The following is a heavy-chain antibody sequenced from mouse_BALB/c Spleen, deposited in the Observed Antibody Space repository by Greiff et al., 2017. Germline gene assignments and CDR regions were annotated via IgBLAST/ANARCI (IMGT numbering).Heavy chain of an antibody. J-gene: IGHJ3*01. V-gene: IGHV5-12-2*01. CDR3: ARHPDYYGSSFLFAY. D-gene: IGHD1-1*01. Sequence: EVQLVESGGGLVQPGGSLKLSCAASGFTFSSYTMSWVRQTPEKRLEWVAYISNGGGSTYYPDTVKGRFTISRANAKNTLYLQMSSLKSEDTAMYYCARHPDYYGSSFLFAYWGQGTLVTVSA. CDR1: GFTFSSYT. CDR2: ISNGGGST.